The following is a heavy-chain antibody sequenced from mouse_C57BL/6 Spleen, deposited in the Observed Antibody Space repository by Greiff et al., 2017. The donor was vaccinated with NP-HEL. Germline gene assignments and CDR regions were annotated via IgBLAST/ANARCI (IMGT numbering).Heavy chain of an antibody. Sequence: EVKVVESGEGLVKPGGSLKLPCAASGFTFSSYAMSWVRQTPEKRLEWVAYISSGGDYIYYADTVKGRFTISRDNARNTLYLQMSSLKSEDTAMYYCTRDQGTGGFAYWGQGTLVTVSA. CDR1: GFTFSSYA. V-gene: IGHV5-9-1*02. CDR2: ISSGGDYI. J-gene: IGHJ3*01. CDR3: TRDQGTGGFAY. D-gene: IGHD4-1*01.